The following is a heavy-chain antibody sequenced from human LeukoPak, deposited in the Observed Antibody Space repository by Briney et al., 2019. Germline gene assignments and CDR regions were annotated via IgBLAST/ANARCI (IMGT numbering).Heavy chain of an antibody. CDR1: GFTFSSYA. J-gene: IGHJ4*02. V-gene: IGHV3-30-3*01. D-gene: IGHD2-2*01. CDR2: ISYDGSNK. Sequence: GGSLRLSCAASGFTFSSYAMHWVRQAPGKGLEWVAVISYDGSNKYYADPVKGRFTISRDNSKNTLYLQTNSLRAEDTAVYYCARSAWDYWGQGTLVTVSS. CDR3: ARSAWDY.